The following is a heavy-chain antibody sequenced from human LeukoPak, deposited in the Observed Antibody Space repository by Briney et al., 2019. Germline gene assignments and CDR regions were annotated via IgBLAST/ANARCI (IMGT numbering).Heavy chain of an antibody. J-gene: IGHJ6*02. CDR3: ARRLPLYGMDV. D-gene: IGHD2-21*02. V-gene: IGHV3-48*03. CDR1: RFLFSSYE. CDR2: IGTGGGAI. Sequence: GGSLRLSCAASRFLFSSYEMAWVRQAPGKGLEWVSKIGTGGGAIYYADSVKGRFAISRDDSKSSPYMQMNSLRAEDTAIYYCARRLPLYGMDVWGQGNTVTVSS.